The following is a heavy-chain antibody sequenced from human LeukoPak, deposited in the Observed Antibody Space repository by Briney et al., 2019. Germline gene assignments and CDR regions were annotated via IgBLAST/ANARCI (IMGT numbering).Heavy chain of an antibody. V-gene: IGHV3-21*01. CDR3: ARSRLRYFDWLPTSFDY. J-gene: IGHJ4*02. D-gene: IGHD3-9*01. CDR1: GFTFSTYS. Sequence: GGSLRLSCAASGFTFSTYSMNWVRQAPGKGLVWVSAITSSSSNIYYADSVKGRFTISRDNAKNSLYLQMNSLRAEDTAVYYCARSRLRYFDWLPTSFDYWGQGTLVTVSS. CDR2: ITSSSSNI.